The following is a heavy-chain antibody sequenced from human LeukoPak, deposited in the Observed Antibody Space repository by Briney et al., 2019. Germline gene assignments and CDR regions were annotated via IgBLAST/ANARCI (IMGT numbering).Heavy chain of an antibody. J-gene: IGHJ4*02. Sequence: PSETLSLTCAVYGGSFSGYYWSWIRQPPGKGLEWIGEINHSGSTNYNPSLKSRVTISVDTSKNQFSLKLSSVTAADTAVYYCARGNPDSSGWYAFDYWGQGTLVTVSS. D-gene: IGHD6-19*01. V-gene: IGHV4-34*01. CDR3: ARGNPDSSGWYAFDY. CDR2: INHSGST. CDR1: GGSFSGYY.